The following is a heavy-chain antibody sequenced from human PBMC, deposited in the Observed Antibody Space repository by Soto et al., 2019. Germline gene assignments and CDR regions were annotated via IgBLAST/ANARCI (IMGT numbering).Heavy chain of an antibody. CDR1: GGSVNSGGYR. D-gene: IGHD1-1*01. J-gene: IGHJ6*02. CDR3: ARAPIPNWNYYGMDV. Sequence: QVQLQESGPGQVKPSQTLSLTCTVSGGSVNSGGYRWSGIRQHPGKGLEWIGDIYYSGSTYYNPSLKSRVTISIDTSTNHFSVHLSALTAADTAVYYCARAPIPNWNYYGMDVWGQGTTVTVSS. CDR2: IYYSGST. V-gene: IGHV4-31*03.